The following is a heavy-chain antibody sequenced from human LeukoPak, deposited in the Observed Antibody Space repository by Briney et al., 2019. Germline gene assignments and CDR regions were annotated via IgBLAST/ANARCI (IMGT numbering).Heavy chain of an antibody. CDR2: INPNSGGT. CDR3: AREAAMVHFDY. D-gene: IGHD5-18*01. J-gene: IGHJ4*02. Sequence: GASVKVSCKASGYTITDYFMYWVRQAPGQGLEWMGWINPNSGGTNYAQKFQGRVTMTRDTSISTAYMELNRLISNDTADTAVYYCAREAAMVHFDYWGQGTLVTVSS. V-gene: IGHV1-2*02. CDR1: GYTITDYF.